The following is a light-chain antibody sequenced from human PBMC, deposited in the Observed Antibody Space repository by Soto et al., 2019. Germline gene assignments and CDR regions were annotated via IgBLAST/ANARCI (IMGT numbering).Light chain of an antibody. CDR1: RSDVGGYDY. Sequence: QSALTQPRSVSGSPGQSVTISCTGTRSDVGGYDYVSWYQQYPGKAPKLMIYDVIKRPSGVPDRFSGSKSGNTASLTISGLQAEDEADYYCCSYAGSSTYVVFGGGTKLTVL. V-gene: IGLV2-11*01. J-gene: IGLJ2*01. CDR2: DVI. CDR3: CSYAGSSTYVV.